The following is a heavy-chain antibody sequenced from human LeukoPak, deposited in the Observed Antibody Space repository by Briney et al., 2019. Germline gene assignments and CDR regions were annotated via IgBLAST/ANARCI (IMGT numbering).Heavy chain of an antibody. CDR2: ITYDGYYK. CDR1: GFTFTSYG. Sequence: PGTSLRLSCAASGFTFTSYGMHWVRQAPGKGLEWVALITYDGYYKYYSDSVKGRFTTSSDTSKNTLYLQMNSLRAEDTAVYYCARDLSPVVRASPMGYWGQGTLVTVSS. J-gene: IGHJ4*02. V-gene: IGHV3-30*03. CDR3: ARDLSPVVRASPMGY. D-gene: IGHD3-10*01.